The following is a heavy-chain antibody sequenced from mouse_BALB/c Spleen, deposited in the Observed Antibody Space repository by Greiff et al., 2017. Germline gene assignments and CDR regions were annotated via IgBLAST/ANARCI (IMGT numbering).Heavy chain of an antibody. D-gene: IGHD1-2*01. CDR2: ISNGGGST. J-gene: IGHJ4*01. Sequence: EVQVVESGGGLVQPGGSLKLSCAASGFTFSSYTMSWVRQTPEKRLEWVAYISNGGGSTYYPDTVKGRFTISRDNAKNTLYLQMSSLKSEDTAMYYCARHTAGHYYAMDYWGQGTSVTVSS. CDR1: GFTFSSYT. CDR3: ARHTAGHYYAMDY. V-gene: IGHV5-12-2*01.